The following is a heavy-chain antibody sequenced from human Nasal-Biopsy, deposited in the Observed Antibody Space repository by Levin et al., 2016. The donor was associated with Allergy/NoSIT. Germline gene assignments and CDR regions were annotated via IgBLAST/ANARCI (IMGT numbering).Heavy chain of an antibody. CDR1: RGSVSSGTYY. V-gene: IGHV4-61*01. CDR3: ARGGRQWLPKGAFDL. J-gene: IGHJ3*01. CDR2: VYYGGGT. D-gene: IGHD6-19*01. Sequence: SETLSLTCSVSRGSVSSGTYYWTWIRQPPGKGLEWIGYVYYGGGTDYNPSLKSRVTISLDTAKKEFSLRVASVTAADTALYYCARGGRQWLPKGAFDLWGKGTMVTVSS.